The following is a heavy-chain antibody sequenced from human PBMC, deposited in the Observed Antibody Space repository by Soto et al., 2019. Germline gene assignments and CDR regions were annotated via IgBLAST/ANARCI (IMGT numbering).Heavy chain of an antibody. J-gene: IGHJ6*02. Sequence: GGSLRLSCAASGFTFSSYAMSWVRQAPGKGLEWVSAISGSGGSTYYADSVKGRFTISRDNSKNTLYLQMNSLRAEDTAVYYCASRGDCSGGSCYYAAYYYYGMDVWGQGTTVTVSS. CDR1: GFTFSSYA. CDR3: ASRGDCSGGSCYYAAYYYYGMDV. V-gene: IGHV3-23*01. D-gene: IGHD2-15*01. CDR2: ISGSGGST.